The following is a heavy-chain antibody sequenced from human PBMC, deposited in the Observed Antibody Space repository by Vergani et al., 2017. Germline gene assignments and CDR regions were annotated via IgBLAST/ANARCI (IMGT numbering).Heavy chain of an antibody. CDR2: VDPEDGET. D-gene: IGHD4-17*01. CDR3: ATPQTVTRGGMEV. V-gene: IGHV1-69-2*01. CDR1: GYTFTDHY. Sequence: EVQLVQSGAEVKKPGATMKISCKVSGYTFTDHYMHWVKQAPGKGLEWMGLVDPEDGETIYAEKFKGRVTIAADTSTDTAHLELSSLRSEDTAVYYWATPQTVTRGGMEVWGQGTKVIVSS. J-gene: IGHJ6*02.